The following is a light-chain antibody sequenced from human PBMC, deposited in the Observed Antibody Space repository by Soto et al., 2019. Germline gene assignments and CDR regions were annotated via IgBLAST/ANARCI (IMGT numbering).Light chain of an antibody. V-gene: IGKV3-20*01. CDR3: QQYGSSQWT. J-gene: IGKJ1*01. CDR1: QTVNNGY. Sequence: VLTQSPGSLSLSPGQRATVSCRASQTVNNGYLAWYQQKPGQAPRFLIYGASSRATGIPDRFGGSGAGTDFTLTVSRLEPEDFAVYYCQQYGSSQWTFGQGTKVDIK. CDR2: GAS.